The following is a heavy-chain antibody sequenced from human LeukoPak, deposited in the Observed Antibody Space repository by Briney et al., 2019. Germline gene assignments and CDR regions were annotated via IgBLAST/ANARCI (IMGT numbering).Heavy chain of an antibody. D-gene: IGHD2-15*01. Sequence: SETLSLTCAVYGGSFSGYYWSWIRQPPGKGLEWIGEINHSGSTNYNPSLKSRVTISVDKSKNQFSLKLRSVTAADTAVYYCARPLSLGYCSGGSCYGRGAWFDRWGQGTLVTVSS. J-gene: IGHJ5*02. CDR1: GGSFSGYY. V-gene: IGHV4-34*01. CDR3: ARPLSLGYCSGGSCYGRGAWFDR. CDR2: INHSGST.